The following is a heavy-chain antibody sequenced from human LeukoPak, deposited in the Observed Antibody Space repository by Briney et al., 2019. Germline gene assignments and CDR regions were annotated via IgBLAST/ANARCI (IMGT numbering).Heavy chain of an antibody. CDR2: IKQDGSEK. CDR3: ARAVLLWFGEYYYYYMDV. V-gene: IGHV3-7*01. Sequence: GGSLRLSCAASGFTFSSYWMSWVRQAPGKGLEWVANIKQDGSEKYYVDSVKGRFTISRDNAKNSLYLQMNSLRAEDTAVYYCARAVLLWFGEYYYYYMDVWGKGTTVTVSS. CDR1: GFTFSSYW. J-gene: IGHJ6*03. D-gene: IGHD3-10*01.